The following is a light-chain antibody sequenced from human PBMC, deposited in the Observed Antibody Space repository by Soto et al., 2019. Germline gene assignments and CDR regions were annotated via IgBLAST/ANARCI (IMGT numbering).Light chain of an antibody. J-gene: IGKJ2*01. V-gene: IGKV1-5*01. CDR1: QSISSW. Sequence: DIQMTQSPSTLSASVGDRVTITCRASQSISSWLAWYQQKPGKAPKLLIYDASSLESGVPSRFSGSGSGTEFTLTISGLQPDDFATYYCQQSNSYLYTFGQGTKVDIK. CDR3: QQSNSYLYT. CDR2: DAS.